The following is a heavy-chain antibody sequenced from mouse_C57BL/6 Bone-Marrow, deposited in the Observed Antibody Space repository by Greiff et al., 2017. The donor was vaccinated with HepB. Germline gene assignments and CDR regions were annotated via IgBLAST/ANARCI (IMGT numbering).Heavy chain of an antibody. D-gene: IGHD2-3*01. V-gene: IGHV5-4*01. CDR3: ARDRGDGFFAY. Sequence: EVKLQESGGGLVKPGGSLKLSCAASGFTFSSYAMSWVRQTPEKRLEWVATISDGGSYTYYPDNVKGRFTISRDNAKNNLYLQMSHLKSEDTAMYYCARDRGDGFFAYWGQGTLVTVSA. J-gene: IGHJ3*01. CDR2: ISDGGSYT. CDR1: GFTFSSYA.